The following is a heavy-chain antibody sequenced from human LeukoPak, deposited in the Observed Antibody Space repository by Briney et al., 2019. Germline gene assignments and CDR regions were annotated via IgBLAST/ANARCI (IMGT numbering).Heavy chain of an antibody. Sequence: SETLSLTCTVSGGSISSYYWSWIRQPPGKGLEWIGYIYYSGSTNYNPSLKSRVTISVDKSKNQFSLKLSSVTAADTAVYYCARDLATMVRGALNWFDPWGQGTLVTVSS. V-gene: IGHV4-59*12. CDR1: GGSISSYY. J-gene: IGHJ5*02. D-gene: IGHD3-10*01. CDR2: IYYSGST. CDR3: ARDLATMVRGALNWFDP.